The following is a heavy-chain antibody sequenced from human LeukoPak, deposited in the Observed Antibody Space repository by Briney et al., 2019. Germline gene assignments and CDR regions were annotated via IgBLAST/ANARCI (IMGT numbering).Heavy chain of an antibody. J-gene: IGHJ6*02. CDR2: IIPILGIA. CDR3: ARDSSRYCSGGSCSPAYYYGMDV. V-gene: IGHV1-69*04. Sequence: ASVKVSCKASGGTFSSYAISWVRQAPGQGLEWMGRIIPILGIANYAQEFQGRVTITADKSTSTAYMELSSLRSEDTAVYYCARDSSRYCSGGSCSPAYYYGMDVWGQGTTVTVSS. CDR1: GGTFSSYA. D-gene: IGHD2-15*01.